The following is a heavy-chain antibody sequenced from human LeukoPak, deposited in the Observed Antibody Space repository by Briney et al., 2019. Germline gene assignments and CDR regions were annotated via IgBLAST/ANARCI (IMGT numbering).Heavy chain of an antibody. CDR2: ISSSSSYI. J-gene: IGHJ4*02. Sequence: PGGSLRLSCAASGFTFSSYGMNWVRQAPGKGLEWVSSISSSSSYIYYADSVKGRFTISRDNAKNSLYLQMNSLRAEDTAVYYCARDRYSIAAAGRGPGYWGQGTLVTVSS. CDR3: ARDRYSIAAAGRGPGY. CDR1: GFTFSSYG. V-gene: IGHV3-21*01. D-gene: IGHD6-13*01.